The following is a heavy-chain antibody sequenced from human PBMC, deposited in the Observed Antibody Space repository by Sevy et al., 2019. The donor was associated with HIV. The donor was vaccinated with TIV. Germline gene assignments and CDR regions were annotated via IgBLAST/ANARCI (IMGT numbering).Heavy chain of an antibody. CDR1: GFTFSSYW. D-gene: IGHD2-2*01. V-gene: IGHV3-7*03. J-gene: IGHJ5*02. Sequence: GGSLRLSCAASGFTFSSYWMSWVRQAPGKGLEWVANIKQDGSEKYYVDSVKGRFTISRDNTKTSLYLQMNSLRAEDTAGYYCGRAGKLGVVPGGGGFDPWGQGTLVTVSS. CDR2: IKQDGSEK. CDR3: GRAGKLGVVPGGGGFDP.